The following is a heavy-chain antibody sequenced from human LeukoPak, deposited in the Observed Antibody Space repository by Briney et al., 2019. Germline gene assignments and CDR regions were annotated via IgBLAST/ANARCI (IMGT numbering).Heavy chain of an antibody. J-gene: IGHJ4*02. CDR1: GYTFTDYY. Sequence: ASVKVSCKVSGYTFTDYYMHWLQQAPGKGLEWMGLVDPEDGETIYAEKFQGRVTITADTPTDTAYMELSSLRSEDTAVYYCATLGYSSSFDYWGQGTLVTVSS. D-gene: IGHD6-6*01. V-gene: IGHV1-69-2*01. CDR2: VDPEDGET. CDR3: ATLGYSSSFDY.